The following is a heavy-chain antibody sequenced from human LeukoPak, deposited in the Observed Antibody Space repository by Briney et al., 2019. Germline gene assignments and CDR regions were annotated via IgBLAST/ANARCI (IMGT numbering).Heavy chain of an antibody. CDR1: GGSFSGYY. CDR3: ARLVGIVGATRFDY. J-gene: IGHJ4*02. V-gene: IGHV4-34*01. D-gene: IGHD1-26*01. CDR2: INHSGST. Sequence: SETLSLTCAVYGGSFSGYYWSWIRQPPGKGLEWIGEINHSGSTNYNPSLKSRVTISVDTSKNQFSLKLSSVTAADTAVYYCARLVGIVGATRFDYWGQGTLVTVSS.